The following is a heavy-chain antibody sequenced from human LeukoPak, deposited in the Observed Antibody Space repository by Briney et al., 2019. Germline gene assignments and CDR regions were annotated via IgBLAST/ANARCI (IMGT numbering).Heavy chain of an antibody. V-gene: IGHV3-74*01. CDR2: INSDGSTT. J-gene: IGHJ4*02. CDR3: ARDMGNTYYYGSGYDY. Sequence: GGSLRLSCAASGFTLSSYWIYWVRQAPGKGLVWVSRINSDGSTTTYADSVKGRFTISRDNAKNTVYLQMNSLRAEDTAVYYYARDMGNTYYYGSGYDYWGQGTLVTVSS. CDR1: GFTLSSYW. D-gene: IGHD3-10*01.